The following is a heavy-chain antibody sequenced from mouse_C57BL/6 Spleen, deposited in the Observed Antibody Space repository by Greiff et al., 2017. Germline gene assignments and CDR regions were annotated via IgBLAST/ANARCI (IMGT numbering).Heavy chain of an antibody. Sequence: QVQLQQPGTELVKPGASVKLSCKASGYTFTSYWMHWVKQRPGQGLEWIGNINPGNGGTNYNEKFKSKATLTVDKSSSTAYMQLRSLTSEDSAVYDCARDDGYCFHWFAYWGQGALVTVSA. CDR3: ARDDGYCFHWFAY. V-gene: IGHV1-53*01. CDR1: GYTFTSYW. J-gene: IGHJ3*01. D-gene: IGHD2-3*01. CDR2: INPGNGGT.